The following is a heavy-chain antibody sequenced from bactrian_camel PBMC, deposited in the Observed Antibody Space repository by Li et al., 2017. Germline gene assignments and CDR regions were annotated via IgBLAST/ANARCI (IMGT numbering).Heavy chain of an antibody. CDR2: IDMATDVT. D-gene: IGHD7*01. Sequence: DVQLVESGGGPVQAGVSLRLSCAAPGRTIGNTCMAWFRQGPGKERAGVAGIDMATDVTKYAHSVKDRFTISGDTAKNTLYLQMNSLEPKDTAVYWCVRNRGGGNEYWGQGTQVTVS. J-gene: IGHJ4*01. CDR1: GRTIGNTC. CDR3: VRNRGGGNEY. V-gene: IGHV3S19*01.